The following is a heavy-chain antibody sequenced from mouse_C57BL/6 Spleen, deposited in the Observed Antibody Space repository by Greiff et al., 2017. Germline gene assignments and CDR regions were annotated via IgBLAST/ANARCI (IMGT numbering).Heavy chain of an antibody. D-gene: IGHD2-4*01. CDR1: GFSLTSYG. Sequence: VKLVESGPGLVAPSQSLSITCTVSGFSLTSYGVDWVRQSPGKGLEWLGVIWGVGSTNYNSALKSILSISKDNSKSQVFLKMNSLPTDDTSMYYCARNRNYDEGYAMDYWGQGTSVTVSS. CDR3: ARNRNYDEGYAMDY. J-gene: IGHJ4*01. CDR2: IWGVGST. V-gene: IGHV2-6*01.